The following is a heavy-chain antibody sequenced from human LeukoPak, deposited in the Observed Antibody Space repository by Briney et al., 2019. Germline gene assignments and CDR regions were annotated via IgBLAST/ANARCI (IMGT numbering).Heavy chain of an antibody. J-gene: IGHJ3*02. Sequence: GGSLRLSCAASGFTFSSYGMHWVRQAPGKGLVWVSRIDSDDGSTSYADSVRGRFTISRDNAKKTLYLQMNSLRVEDTAVYYCLVILTEPTSPSPDGLDIWGQGTMVTVSS. V-gene: IGHV3-74*01. CDR2: IDSDDGST. CDR3: LVILTEPTSPSPDGLDI. CDR1: GFTFSSYG. D-gene: IGHD2-15*01.